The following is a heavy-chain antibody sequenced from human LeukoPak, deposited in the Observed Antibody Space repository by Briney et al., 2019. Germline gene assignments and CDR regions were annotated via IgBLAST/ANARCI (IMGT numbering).Heavy chain of an antibody. CDR3: ARDYCSKTSCFDY. J-gene: IGHJ4*02. V-gene: IGHV1-2*02. CDR2: IKPNSGAT. Sequence: GASMKVSCKASGYSFTGYYIHWVRQAPGQGLEWMGWIKPNSGATKYAQQFQGRVTMTRDTSISTAYMELSRLRSDDTAVYYCARDYCSKTSCFDYWGQGTLVTVSS. D-gene: IGHD2-2*01. CDR1: GYSFTGYY.